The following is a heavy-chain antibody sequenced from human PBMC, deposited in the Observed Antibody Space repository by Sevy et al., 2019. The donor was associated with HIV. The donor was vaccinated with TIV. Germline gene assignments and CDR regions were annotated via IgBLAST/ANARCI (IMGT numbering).Heavy chain of an antibody. CDR1: GFTFSRYW. D-gene: IGHD4-4*01. CDR2: IKQDGSEK. Sequence: GGSLRLSCAASGFTFSRYWMSWVRQAPGKGLEWVANIKQDGSEKYYVDSVKGRFTISRDNAKNSLYLQMNSLRAEDTAVYYCAREDYSNYYFYAMDVWGQGTTVTVSS. V-gene: IGHV3-7*01. J-gene: IGHJ6*02. CDR3: AREDYSNYYFYAMDV.